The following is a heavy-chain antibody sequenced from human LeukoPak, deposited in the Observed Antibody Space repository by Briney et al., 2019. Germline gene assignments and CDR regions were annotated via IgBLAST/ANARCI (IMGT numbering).Heavy chain of an antibody. Sequence: GGSLRLSCAASGFTFDYSAIHWVRQGPGKGLEWVSGITWSSGTIAYADSVKGRFTISRDNAKKSLFLQMNSLRTEDTALYYCVEDIGPREGCSGSSGYSNYFDYWGQGILVTVSS. D-gene: IGHD2-15*01. CDR3: VEDIGPREGCSGSSGYSNYFDY. J-gene: IGHJ4*02. CDR2: ITWSSGTI. V-gene: IGHV3-9*01. CDR1: GFTFDYSA.